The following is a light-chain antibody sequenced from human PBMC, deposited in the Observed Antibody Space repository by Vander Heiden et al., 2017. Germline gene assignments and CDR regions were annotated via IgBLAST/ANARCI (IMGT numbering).Light chain of an antibody. CDR1: RSNIGRNT. CDR3: AAWDDSLNGVV. V-gene: IGLV1-44*01. CDR2: NYD. Sequence: QSVLTQPPSASGTPGQRVTISCSGSRSNIGRNTVTWSQQLPGTAPKLRFSNYDQRPSGVPDLFSASKSGTSASPAIIGLQSEDEADYYCAAWDDSLNGVVFGGGTKLTVL. J-gene: IGLJ3*02.